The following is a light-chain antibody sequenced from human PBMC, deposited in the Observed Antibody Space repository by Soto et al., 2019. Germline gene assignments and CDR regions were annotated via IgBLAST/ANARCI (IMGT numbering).Light chain of an antibody. J-gene: IGKJ1*01. V-gene: IGKV1-39*01. CDR2: GTS. Sequence: DIQMTQSPSSLSASVGDSVTITCRASQSIIRYLNWYQQKPGKAPKLLIYGTSSLQSGVPSRFSGSGSGTDFTLTISTLQPEDVATYYCQKYNGALWAFGQGTKVEIK. CDR3: QKYNGALWA. CDR1: QSIIRY.